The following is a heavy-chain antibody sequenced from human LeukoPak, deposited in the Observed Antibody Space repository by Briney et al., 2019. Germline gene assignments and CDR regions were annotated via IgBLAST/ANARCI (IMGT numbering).Heavy chain of an antibody. CDR3: ATYSILNAREFRY. J-gene: IGHJ1*01. CDR2: VQHIGGET. Sequence: GSLRLSCAGSGFTFSNSWMGWVRQAPGKGLEGVANVQHIGGETYYVDSVKGRFTISRDNAKNSVYLQMNSLGADDTAVYYCATYSILNAREFRYWGQGTLVTVTS. V-gene: IGHV3-7*01. D-gene: IGHD4-11*01. CDR1: GFTFSNSW.